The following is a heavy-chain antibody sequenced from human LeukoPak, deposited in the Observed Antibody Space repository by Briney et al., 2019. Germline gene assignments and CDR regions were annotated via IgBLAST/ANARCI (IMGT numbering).Heavy chain of an antibody. V-gene: IGHV3-48*03. D-gene: IGHD5-12*01. J-gene: IGHJ4*02. CDR3: AKQAGVATIYLPYYFDY. Sequence: GGSLRLSCAASGFTFSDYEMNWVRQAPGKGLEWLSHISISGTTIHYADSVKGRFTISRDNSKNTLYLQMNSLRAEDTAVYYCAKQAGVATIYLPYYFDYWGQGTLVTVSS. CDR2: ISISGTTI. CDR1: GFTFSDYE.